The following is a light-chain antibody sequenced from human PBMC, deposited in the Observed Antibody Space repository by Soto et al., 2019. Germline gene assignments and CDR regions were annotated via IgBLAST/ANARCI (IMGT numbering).Light chain of an antibody. CDR3: AAWDDSLNANYV. Sequence: QSVLTKPPSASGTPGQRVTISCSGSSSNIGSNTVNWYQQLPGTAPKLLIYSNNQRPSGVPDRFSGSKSGTSASLAISGLQSEDEADYYCAAWDDSLNANYVFGTGTKVTVL. CDR2: SNN. V-gene: IGLV1-44*01. J-gene: IGLJ1*01. CDR1: SSNIGSNT.